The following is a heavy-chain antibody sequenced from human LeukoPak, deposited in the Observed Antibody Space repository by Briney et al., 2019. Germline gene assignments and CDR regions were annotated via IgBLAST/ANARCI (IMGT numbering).Heavy chain of an antibody. Sequence: PSETLSLTCAVYGGSFSGYYWSWIRQPPGKGLEWIGEINHSGSTNYNPSLKSRVTISVDTSKNQFSLKLSSVTAADTAVYYCARDGLKKKLDYWGQGTLVTVSS. CDR3: ARDGLKKKLDY. D-gene: IGHD2-8*01. CDR2: INHSGST. J-gene: IGHJ4*02. V-gene: IGHV4-34*01. CDR1: GGSFSGYY.